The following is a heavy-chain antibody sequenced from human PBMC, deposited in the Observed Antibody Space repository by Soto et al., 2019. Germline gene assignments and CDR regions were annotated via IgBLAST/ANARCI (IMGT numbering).Heavy chain of an antibody. Sequence: EVQLVESGGGLVQPGGSLRLSCATSGFTVSSNYMSWVRQAPGKGLEWVSVIYSGGSTYYADSVKGRFIISRHNSKNTLYLQMNSLRAEDTAVYYCAATRLGYWGQGTLVTVSS. CDR3: AATRLGY. V-gene: IGHV3-53*04. CDR2: IYSGGST. CDR1: GFTVSSNY. D-gene: IGHD5-12*01. J-gene: IGHJ4*02.